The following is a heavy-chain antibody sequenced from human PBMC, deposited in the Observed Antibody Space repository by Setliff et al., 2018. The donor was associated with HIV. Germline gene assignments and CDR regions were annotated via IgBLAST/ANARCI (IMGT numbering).Heavy chain of an antibody. CDR3: ARKGYCSSIGCPTPFDF. CDR1: GGSLSSSSYY. V-gene: IGHV4-39*07. Sequence: LSLPCTVSGGSLSSSSYYWDWIRQPPGKGLEWIGSVFYSGSTYYKPSLKSRVTISVDTSKNQFSLKLSSVTAADTAVYYCARKGYCSSIGCPTPFDFWGQGTLVTVSS. D-gene: IGHD2-2*01. CDR2: VFYSGST. J-gene: IGHJ4*01.